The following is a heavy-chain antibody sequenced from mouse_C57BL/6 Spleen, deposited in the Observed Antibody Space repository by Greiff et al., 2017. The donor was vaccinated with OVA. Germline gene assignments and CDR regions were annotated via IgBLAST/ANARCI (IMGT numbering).Heavy chain of an antibody. V-gene: IGHV1-54*01. Sequence: QVQLQQSGAELVRPGPSVKVSCKASGYAFTNYLIEWVKQRPGQGLEWIGVINPGSGGTNYNEKFKGKATLTADKSSSTAYMQLSSLTSEDSAVYFCARGPGSSPYYFDYWGQGTTLTVSS. J-gene: IGHJ2*01. CDR1: GYAFTNYL. CDR3: ARGPGSSPYYFDY. CDR2: INPGSGGT. D-gene: IGHD1-1*01.